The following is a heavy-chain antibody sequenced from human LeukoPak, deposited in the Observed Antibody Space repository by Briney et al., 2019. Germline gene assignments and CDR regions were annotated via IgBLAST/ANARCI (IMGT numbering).Heavy chain of an antibody. D-gene: IGHD3-3*01. CDR1: GFTFSSYD. CDR3: GGGFLEWFYNWFDP. J-gene: IGHJ5*02. V-gene: IGHV3-13*01. CDR2: IGTAGDT. Sequence: GGSLRLSCAASGFTFSSYDMHWVRQATGKGLEWVSAIGTAGDTYYPGSVKGRFTISRENAKNSLYLQMNSLRAGDTAVYYCGGGFLEWFYNWFDPGGQGTLVTVSS.